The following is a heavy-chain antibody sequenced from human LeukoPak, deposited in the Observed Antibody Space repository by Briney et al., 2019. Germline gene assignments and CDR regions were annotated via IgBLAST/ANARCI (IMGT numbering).Heavy chain of an antibody. J-gene: IGHJ4*02. Sequence: SETLSLICGLSGGSITSTNWWSWVRQPPGQGLEWIGEISLSGLTNYNPSLKSRVTMALDKSKNHLSLNLTSVTAADTAVYYCSRENGAFSPFGYWGQGTLVTVPS. CDR3: SRENGAFSPFGY. CDR1: GGSITSTNW. D-gene: IGHD2-8*01. V-gene: IGHV4-4*02. CDR2: ISLSGLT.